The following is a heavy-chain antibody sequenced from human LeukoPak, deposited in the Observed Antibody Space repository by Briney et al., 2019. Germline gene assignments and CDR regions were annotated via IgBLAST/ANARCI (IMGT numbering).Heavy chain of an antibody. D-gene: IGHD3-10*01. V-gene: IGHV4-59*01. CDR3: AAGYYYGSY. Sequence: SEALSLTCTVSGSSMNSDYYWGWIRQPPGKGLEWIGYIYYSGSTNYNPSLKSRVTISVDTSKNQFSLKLSSVTAADTAVYYCAAGYYYGSYWGQGTLVTVSS. CDR2: IYYSGST. CDR1: GSSMNSDYY. J-gene: IGHJ4*02.